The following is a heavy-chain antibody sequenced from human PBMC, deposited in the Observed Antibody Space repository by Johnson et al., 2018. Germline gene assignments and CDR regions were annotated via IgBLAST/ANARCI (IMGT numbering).Heavy chain of an antibody. J-gene: IGHJ3*01. D-gene: IGHD2-15*01. V-gene: IGHV1-3*01. CDR3: AARLGYCSGGSCNGAFDV. Sequence: QVQLVQSGAELMKXGASVTVXCKASGYTFTGYAMHWVRQAPGQGLEWMGWINAGNGNTKYSEKFQGRVTIISDTSATTAYMELSSLRSEDTAVYYCAARLGYCSGGSCNGAFDVWGQGTMVTVSS. CDR2: INAGNGNT. CDR1: GYTFTGYA.